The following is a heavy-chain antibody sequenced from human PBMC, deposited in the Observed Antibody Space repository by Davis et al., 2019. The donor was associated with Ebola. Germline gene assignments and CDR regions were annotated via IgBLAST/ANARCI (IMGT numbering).Heavy chain of an antibody. V-gene: IGHV3-9*01. Sequence: GESLKTPCATPGLTFDDYAMHWFRQAPGKGLEWVSGINSNSGTSAYADSVKGRFTISRDNAQDSLYLQMNSLRTEDTAFYYCGKDFYGSGSYIDAWGQGTLVTVSS. J-gene: IGHJ5*02. CDR1: GLTFDDYA. D-gene: IGHD3-10*01. CDR2: INSNSGTS. CDR3: GKDFYGSGSYIDA.